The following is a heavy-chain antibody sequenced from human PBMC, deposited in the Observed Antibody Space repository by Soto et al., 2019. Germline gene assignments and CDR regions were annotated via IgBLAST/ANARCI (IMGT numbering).Heavy chain of an antibody. D-gene: IGHD1-26*01. J-gene: IGHJ4*02. CDR3: ARDPFYTGSNLQVGYFDS. CDR1: NYSFSSFG. Sequence: ASVKVSCKASNYSFSSFGISWVRQAPGQGLEWMARINPSNDNTNYAQGLQGRVTLTSDTSTSTAYMELRSLRSDDTAVYYCARDPFYTGSNLQVGYFDSWGQGTLVTVSS. V-gene: IGHV1-18*01. CDR2: INPSNDNT.